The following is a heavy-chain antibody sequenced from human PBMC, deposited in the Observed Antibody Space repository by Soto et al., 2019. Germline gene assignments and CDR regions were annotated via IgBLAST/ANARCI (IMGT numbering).Heavy chain of an antibody. D-gene: IGHD2-2*02. Sequence: QVQLVESGGGVVQPGRSLRLSCAASGFTFSSYGMHWVRQAPGKGLEWVAVIWYDGSNKYYADSVKGRFTISRDNSKNTLYLQMNRLRAEDTAVYYCARGAGRYCSSTSCYTYYYYYYYMDVWGKGTTVTVSS. CDR2: IWYDGSNK. J-gene: IGHJ6*03. CDR1: GFTFSSYG. CDR3: ARGAGRYCSSTSCYTYYYYYYYMDV. V-gene: IGHV3-33*01.